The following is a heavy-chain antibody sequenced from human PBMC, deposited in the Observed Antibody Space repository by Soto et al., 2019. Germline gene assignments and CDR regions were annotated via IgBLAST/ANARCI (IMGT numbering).Heavy chain of an antibody. D-gene: IGHD3-10*01. CDR3: TTDMVLWFGELLPPREGMDV. CDR2: IKSKTDGGTT. J-gene: IGHJ6*02. Sequence: SVSNAWMNWVRQAPGKGLEWVGRIKSKTDGGTTDYAAPVKGRFTISRDDSKNTLYLQMNSLKTEDTAVYYCTTDMVLWFGELLPPREGMDVWGQGTTVTVSS. V-gene: IGHV3-15*07. CDR1: SVSNAW.